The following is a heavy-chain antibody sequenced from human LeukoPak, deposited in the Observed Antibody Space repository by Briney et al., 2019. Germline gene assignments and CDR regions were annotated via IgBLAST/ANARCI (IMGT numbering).Heavy chain of an antibody. D-gene: IGHD3-9*01. CDR3: ARETSYDILTGFNWFDP. V-gene: IGHV3-66*01. J-gene: IGHJ5*02. Sequence: PGGSLRLSCAASGFTVSSNYMSWVRQAPGKGLEWVSVIYSGGSTYYADSVKGRFTISRDNSKNTLYLQMNGLRAEDTAVYYCARETSYDILTGFNWFDPWGQGTLATVSS. CDR1: GFTVSSNY. CDR2: IYSGGST.